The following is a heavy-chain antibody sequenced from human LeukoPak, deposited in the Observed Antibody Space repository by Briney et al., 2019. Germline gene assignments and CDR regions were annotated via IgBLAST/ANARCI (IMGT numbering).Heavy chain of an antibody. V-gene: IGHV3-66*01. CDR1: GFTVSSNY. CDR3: ASGFEYSSSYFDY. J-gene: IGHJ4*02. Sequence: GGSLRLSCAASGFTVSSNYMSWVRHTPGKGLEWVSLIYSGGSTYYADSVKGRFTISRDNSKNTLYLQMNSLRAEDTAVYYCASGFEYSSSYFDYWGQGTLVTVSS. CDR2: IYSGGST. D-gene: IGHD6-6*01.